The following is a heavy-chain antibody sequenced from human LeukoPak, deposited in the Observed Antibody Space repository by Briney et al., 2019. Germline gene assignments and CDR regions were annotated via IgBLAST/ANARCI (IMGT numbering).Heavy chain of an antibody. D-gene: IGHD2-8*02. CDR3: AGGSGANWFDP. CDR1: GGSISSGY. V-gene: IGHV4-59*01. CDR2: IYNSGRS. J-gene: IGHJ5*02. Sequence: PSETLSLTCSVSGGSISSGYWSWIRQPPGKGLEWIAYIYNSGRSNYNPSLKSRVTISLDTSKNQFSLKLSSVTAADTAVYYCAGGSGANWFDPWGQGTLVTVSS.